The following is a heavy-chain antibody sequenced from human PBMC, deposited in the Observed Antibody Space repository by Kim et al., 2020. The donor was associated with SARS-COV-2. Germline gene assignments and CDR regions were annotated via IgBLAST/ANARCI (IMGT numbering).Heavy chain of an antibody. J-gene: IGHJ6*02. CDR3: ARQLPRSIVVVPAAIPFSDYYYYGMDV. V-gene: IGHV4-39*01. D-gene: IGHD2-2*01. CDR1: GGSISSSSYY. CDR2: IYYSGST. Sequence: SETLSLTCTVSGGSISSSSYYWGWIRQPPGKGLEWIGSIYYSGSTYYNPSLKSRVTISVDTSKNQFSLKLSSVTAADTAVYYCARQLPRSIVVVPAAIPFSDYYYYGMDVWGQGTTVTVSS.